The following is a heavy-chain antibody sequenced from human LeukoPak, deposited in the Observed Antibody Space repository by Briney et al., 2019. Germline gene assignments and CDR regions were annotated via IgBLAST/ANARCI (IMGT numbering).Heavy chain of an antibody. J-gene: IGHJ4*02. CDR1: GFTFDDYA. V-gene: IGHV3-9*01. CDR2: ITWNSGEI. Sequence: PGGSLRLSCAASGFTFDDYAMHWVRQAPGKGLEWVSGITWNSGEIAYADSVKGRFTISRDNAKNSLYLQMNSLRADDTALYYCAKNEGSSRAFADWGQGTLVTVSS. CDR3: AKNEGSSRAFAD. D-gene: IGHD6-6*01.